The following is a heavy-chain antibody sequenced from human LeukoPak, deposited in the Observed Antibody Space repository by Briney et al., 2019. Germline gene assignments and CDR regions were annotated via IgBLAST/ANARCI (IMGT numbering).Heavy chain of an antibody. CDR2: IYYSGST. CDR3: ARIIWFGELPRERAGISDAFDI. D-gene: IGHD3-10*01. CDR1: GGSISSSSYY. J-gene: IGHJ3*02. Sequence: PSETLSLTCTVSGGSISSSSYYWGWIRHPPGKGLEWIGSIYYSGSTYYNPSLKSRVTISVDTSKNQFSLKLSSVTAADTAVYHCARIIWFGELPRERAGISDAFDIWGQGTMVTVSS. V-gene: IGHV4-39*01.